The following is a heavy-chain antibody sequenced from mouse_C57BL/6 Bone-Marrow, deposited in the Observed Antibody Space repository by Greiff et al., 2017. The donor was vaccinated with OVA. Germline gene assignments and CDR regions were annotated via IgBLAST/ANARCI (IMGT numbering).Heavy chain of an antibody. CDR3: ARSGPITTVVANYLDY. Sequence: QVQLQQSGAELARPGASVKLSCKASGYTFTSYGISWVKQRPGQGLEWIGEIYPRSGNTNYNEKFKGKATLTADKSSSTAYMELRSLTSEDSAVFSCARSGPITTVVANYLDYWGQGTTLTVSS. D-gene: IGHD1-1*01. CDR1: GYTFTSYG. V-gene: IGHV1-81*01. CDR2: IYPRSGNT. J-gene: IGHJ2*01.